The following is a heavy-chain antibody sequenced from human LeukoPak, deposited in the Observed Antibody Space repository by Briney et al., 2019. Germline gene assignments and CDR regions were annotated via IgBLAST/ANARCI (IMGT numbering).Heavy chain of an antibody. CDR2: INWNGGST. CDR1: GFTFSSYW. Sequence: GGSLRLSCAASGFTFSSYWMSWVRQAPGKGLEWVSGINWNGGSTGYADSVKGRFTISRDNAKNSLYLQMNSLRAEDTALYYCARDDKLLWFGESSFDYWGQGTLVTVSS. J-gene: IGHJ4*02. D-gene: IGHD3-10*01. CDR3: ARDDKLLWFGESSFDY. V-gene: IGHV3-20*04.